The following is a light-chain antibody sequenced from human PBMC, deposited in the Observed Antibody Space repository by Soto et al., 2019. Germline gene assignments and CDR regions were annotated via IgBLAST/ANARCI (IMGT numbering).Light chain of an antibody. CDR1: QSISSW. CDR3: QQYNSYLGT. V-gene: IGKV1-5*03. CDR2: KAS. Sequence: DIQMTQSPSTLSASVGDRVTITCRASQSISSWLAWYQQKPGKVPKLLIYKASSLESGVPSRFSGSGSGTEFTLTISSLQPEDFATYYFQQYNSYLGTFGQGTKVEIK. J-gene: IGKJ1*01.